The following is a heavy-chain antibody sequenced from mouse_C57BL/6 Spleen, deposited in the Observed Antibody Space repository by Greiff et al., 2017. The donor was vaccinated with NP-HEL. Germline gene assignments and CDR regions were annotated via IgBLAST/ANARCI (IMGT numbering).Heavy chain of an antibody. CDR2: INPYNGGT. J-gene: IGHJ2*01. Sequence: VQLQQSGPVLVKPGASVKMSCKASGYTFTDYYMNWVKQSHGKSLEWIGVINPYNGGTSYNQKFKGKATLTVDKSSSTAYMELNSLTSEDSAVYYCARWAYYGSSYDFDYWGQGTTLTVSS. D-gene: IGHD1-1*01. CDR3: ARWAYYGSSYDFDY. CDR1: GYTFTDYY. V-gene: IGHV1-19*01.